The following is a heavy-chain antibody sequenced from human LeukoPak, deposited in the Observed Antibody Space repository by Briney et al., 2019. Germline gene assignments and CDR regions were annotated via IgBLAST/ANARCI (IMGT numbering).Heavy chain of an antibody. CDR3: ARELPFLGDIVVSYYYCYMDV. CDR2: IRYDGSNK. D-gene: IGHD2-15*01. V-gene: IGHV3-30*02. Sequence: GGSLRLSCAASGLTFSSYGMHWVREAPGKGLEWVAFIRYDGSNKYYADFVKRRFTLSRDNSKNTLYLQMNSLSAEHTAVYLCARELPFLGDIVVSYYYCYMDVWGEGTAVSVPS. J-gene: IGHJ6*03. CDR1: GLTFSSYG.